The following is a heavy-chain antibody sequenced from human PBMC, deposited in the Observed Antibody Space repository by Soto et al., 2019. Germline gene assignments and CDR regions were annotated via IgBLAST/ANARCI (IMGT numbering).Heavy chain of an antibody. CDR3: ARGRAYSDFWTGYYNDY. J-gene: IGHJ4*02. Sequence: PXESLRLSCAASGFTVSSNYMSWVRQAPGKGLEWVSLIYSGGSTYYADSVKGRFTISRDNSKNTLYLQMNSLRAEDTAVYYCARGRAYSDFWTGYYNDYWGQGTLVTVS. V-gene: IGHV3-53*01. CDR2: IYSGGST. CDR1: GFTVSSNY. D-gene: IGHD3-3*01.